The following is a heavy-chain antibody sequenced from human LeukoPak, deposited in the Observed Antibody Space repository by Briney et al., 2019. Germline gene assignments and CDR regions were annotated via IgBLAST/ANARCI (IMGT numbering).Heavy chain of an antibody. CDR1: GYTFTSYY. CDR3: ARASSDDFWSGYYNFFDY. J-gene: IGHJ4*02. D-gene: IGHD3-3*01. CDR2: INPSGGST. V-gene: IGHV1-46*01. Sequence: ASVKVSCKASGYTFTSYYMHWVRQAPGQGLEWMGIINPSGGSTSYAQKFRGRVTMTRDTSTSTVYMELSSLRSEDTAVYYCARASSDDFWSGYYNFFDYWGQGTLVTVSS.